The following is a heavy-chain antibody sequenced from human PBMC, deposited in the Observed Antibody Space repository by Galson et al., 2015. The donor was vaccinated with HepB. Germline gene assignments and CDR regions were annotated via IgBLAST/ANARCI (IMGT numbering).Heavy chain of an antibody. CDR2: TYYRSKWYN. J-gene: IGHJ4*02. CDR3: ARAAGKTYSSVSGGFDY. D-gene: IGHD6-19*01. V-gene: IGHV6-1*01. CDR1: GDSVSSNSAA. Sequence: CAISGDSVSSNSAAWNWIRQSPSRGLEWLGRTYYRSKWYNDYAVSVKSRITINPGTSKNQFSLQLNSVTPEDTAVYYCARAAGKTYSSVSGGFDYWGQGTLVTVSS.